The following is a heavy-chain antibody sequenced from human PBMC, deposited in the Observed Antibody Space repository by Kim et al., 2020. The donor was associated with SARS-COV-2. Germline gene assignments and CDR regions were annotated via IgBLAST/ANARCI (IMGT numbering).Heavy chain of an antibody. J-gene: IGHJ6*02. V-gene: IGHV3-23*01. CDR1: GFTFDIYA. Sequence: GGSLRLSCVASGFTFDIYAMSWVRQAPGKGLEWVSVMSGGGVNKFYADSVRGRFTISRDNSKNTLYLQMNSLRDEDTALYYCAKMDIMDDYNYFYYYAMDVWGQGTTFTVSS. CDR2: MSGGGVNK. CDR3: AKMDIMDDYNYFYYYAMDV. D-gene: IGHD2-2*03.